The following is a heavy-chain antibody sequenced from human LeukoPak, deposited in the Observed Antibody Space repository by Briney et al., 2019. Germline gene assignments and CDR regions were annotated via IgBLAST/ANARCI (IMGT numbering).Heavy chain of an antibody. J-gene: IGHJ4*02. Sequence: GGSLRLSCAASGFTFSSYAMHWVRQAPGKGLEWVAFIRFDGSDKYYADSVKGRFTISRDNAKNSLYLQMNSLRAEDTAVYYCARDVQVATIYPLDYWGQGTLVTVSS. V-gene: IGHV3-30*02. CDR1: GFTFSSYA. CDR2: IRFDGSDK. D-gene: IGHD5-12*01. CDR3: ARDVQVATIYPLDY.